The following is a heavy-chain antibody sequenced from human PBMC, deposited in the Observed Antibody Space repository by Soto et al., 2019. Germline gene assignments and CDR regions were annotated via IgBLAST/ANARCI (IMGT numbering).Heavy chain of an antibody. CDR1: GGSISSGGYY. D-gene: IGHD3-9*01. V-gene: IGHV4-31*03. Sequence: SETLSLTCTVSGGSISSGGYYWSWIRQHPGKGLEWIGYIYYSGSTYYNPSLKSRVTISVDTSKNQFSLKLSSVTAADTAVYYCARVDYDILTGWVTTIDYWGQGTLVTVSS. J-gene: IGHJ4*02. CDR2: IYYSGST. CDR3: ARVDYDILTGWVTTIDY.